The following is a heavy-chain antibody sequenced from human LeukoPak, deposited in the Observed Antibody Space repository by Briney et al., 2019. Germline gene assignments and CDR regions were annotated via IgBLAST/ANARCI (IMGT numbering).Heavy chain of an antibody. V-gene: IGHV3-23*01. D-gene: IGHD5-18*01. CDR2: ISGSGGST. CDR1: GFTFSSYA. Sequence: GGSLRLSCAASGFTFSSYAMSWVRQAPGEGLEWVSAISGSGGSTYYTDSVKGRFTISRDNSKNTLFLQMSSLRSEDTAVYYCARDRAGYSSFSDAFDIWGQGTKVTVSS. J-gene: IGHJ3*02. CDR3: ARDRAGYSSFSDAFDI.